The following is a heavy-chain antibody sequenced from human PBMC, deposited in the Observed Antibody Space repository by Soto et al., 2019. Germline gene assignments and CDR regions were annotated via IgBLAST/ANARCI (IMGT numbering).Heavy chain of an antibody. D-gene: IGHD3-16*02. CDR2: ISGSGGST. Sequence: EVQLLESGGGLVQPGGSLRLSCAASGFTFSSYAMSWVRQAPGKGLEWVSAISGSGGSTYYADSVKGRFTISRDNSKNPLYLRMNSLRSEDTAVYYCAKNPLTPVIPYYFDYWGQGTLVTVSS. J-gene: IGHJ4*02. V-gene: IGHV3-23*01. CDR1: GFTFSSYA. CDR3: AKNPLTPVIPYYFDY.